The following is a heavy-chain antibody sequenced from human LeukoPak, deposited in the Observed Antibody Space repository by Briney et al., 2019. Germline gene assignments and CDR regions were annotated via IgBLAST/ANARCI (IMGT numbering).Heavy chain of an antibody. Sequence: LSLTCTVSGGSISSGDYYWSWIRQAPGKGLEWVSYISSSGSTIYYADSVKGRFTISRDNAKNSLYLQMNSLRAEDTAVYYCARDGGGMDVWGQGTTVTVSS. J-gene: IGHJ6*02. CDR1: GGSISSGDYY. V-gene: IGHV3-11*01. D-gene: IGHD3-3*01. CDR2: ISSSGSTI. CDR3: ARDGGGMDV.